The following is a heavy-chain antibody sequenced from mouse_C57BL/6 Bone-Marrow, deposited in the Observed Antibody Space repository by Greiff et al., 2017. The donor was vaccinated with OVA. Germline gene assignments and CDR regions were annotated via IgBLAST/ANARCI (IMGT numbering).Heavy chain of an antibody. D-gene: IGHD2-1*01. CDR2: IWSGGST. V-gene: IGHV2-2*01. CDR3: ARTLHLLWYPYWYFDV. Sequence: QVQLQQSGPGLVQPSQSLSITCTVSGFSLTSYGVHWVRQSPGKGLEWLGVIWSGGSTDYNAAFISRLSISKDNSKSQVFFKMNSLQADDTAIYYCARTLHLLWYPYWYFDVWGTGTTVTVSS. CDR1: GFSLTSYG. J-gene: IGHJ1*03.